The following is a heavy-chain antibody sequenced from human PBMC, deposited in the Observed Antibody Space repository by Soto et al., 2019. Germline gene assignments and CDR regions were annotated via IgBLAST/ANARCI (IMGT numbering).Heavy chain of an antibody. Sequence: EVQLLEAGGGSVQPGGSLRLSCAASGFTFSSYAMTWVRQAPGKGLEWVSAISGSGGDTYYADSVKGRFTISRDNSGNTLYLQMNSLRAEDTAVYYCASGSGSYPKYNWFDPWGQGTLVTVSS. J-gene: IGHJ5*02. CDR2: ISGSGGDT. V-gene: IGHV3-23*01. D-gene: IGHD3-10*01. CDR3: ASGSGSYPKYNWFDP. CDR1: GFTFSSYA.